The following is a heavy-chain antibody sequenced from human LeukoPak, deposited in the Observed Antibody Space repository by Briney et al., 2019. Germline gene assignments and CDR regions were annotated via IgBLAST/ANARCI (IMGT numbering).Heavy chain of an antibody. CDR2: MNPNSGGT. D-gene: IGHD2-8*01. Sequence: GASVKVSCKASGYTFTSYDINWVRQATGQGLEWMGWMNPNSGGTNYAQKFQGRVTMTRDTSISTAYMELSRLRSDDTTVYYCARVPFVVMGDTGNWFDPWGQGTLVTVSS. J-gene: IGHJ5*02. V-gene: IGHV1-2*02. CDR1: GYTFTSYD. CDR3: ARVPFVVMGDTGNWFDP.